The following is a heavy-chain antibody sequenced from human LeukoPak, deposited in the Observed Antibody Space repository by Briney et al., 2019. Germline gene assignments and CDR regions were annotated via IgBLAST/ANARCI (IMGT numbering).Heavy chain of an antibody. CDR3: ARDRSQYDSSGYYDP. CDR1: RYTFSNYD. D-gene: IGHD3-22*01. V-gene: IGHV1-69*13. CDR2: IIPIFGTA. J-gene: IGHJ5*02. Sequence: SVKVSCKASRYTFSNYDINWVRQAPGQGLEWMGGIIPIFGTANYAQKFQGRVTITADESTSTAYMELSSLRSEDTAVYYCARDRSQYDSSGYYDPWGQGTLVTVSS.